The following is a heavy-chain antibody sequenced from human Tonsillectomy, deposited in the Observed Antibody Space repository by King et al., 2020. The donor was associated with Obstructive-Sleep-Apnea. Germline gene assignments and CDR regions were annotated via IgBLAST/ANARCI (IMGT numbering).Heavy chain of an antibody. D-gene: IGHD4-17*01. CDR2: LNQDGSEK. CDR3: ARPSSAVTQGLFDY. V-gene: IGHV3-7*03. CDR1: GFTFSNFW. Sequence: VQLVESGGGLGQPGGSLRLSCAASGFTFSNFWLSWVRQAPGKGLEWVANLNQDGSEKYYVASVKGRFTNSRDNAKNSLYLQMSSLRAEDTAVYYCARPSSAVTQGLFDYWGQGTLVTVSS. J-gene: IGHJ4*02.